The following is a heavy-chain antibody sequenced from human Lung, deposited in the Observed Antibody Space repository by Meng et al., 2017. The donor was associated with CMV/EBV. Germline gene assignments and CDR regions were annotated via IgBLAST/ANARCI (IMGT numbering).Heavy chain of an antibody. CDR2: IRFDGGNK. CDR1: GFSFSSYG. D-gene: IGHD1-26*01. CDR3: AKEGPSGSYRPAAGFFDY. V-gene: IGHV3-30*02. J-gene: IGHJ4*02. Sequence: QLQLVASGXGVVQPGGXLRLSCAASGFSFSSYGMHWVRQAPGKGLEWVAFIRFDGGNKEYVDSVKGRFTISRDNSKITLYLQMNSLRTEDTAVYYCAKEGPSGSYRPAAGFFDYWGQGTLVTVSS.